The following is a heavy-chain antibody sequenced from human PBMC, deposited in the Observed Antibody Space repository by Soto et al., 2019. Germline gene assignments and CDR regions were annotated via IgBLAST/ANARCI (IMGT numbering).Heavy chain of an antibody. J-gene: IGHJ6*02. Sequence: NPGGSLRLSCAASGFTFSDYYMSWIRQAPGKGLEWVSYISGRSSYTNSADSVKGRFTISRDNAKNSLYLQMNSLRAEDTAVYYCARDTRDGYTYPYYYYGMDVWGQGTTVTVSS. CDR1: GFTFSDYY. CDR2: ISGRSSYT. CDR3: ARDTRDGYTYPYYYYGMDV. D-gene: IGHD5-12*01. V-gene: IGHV3-11*06.